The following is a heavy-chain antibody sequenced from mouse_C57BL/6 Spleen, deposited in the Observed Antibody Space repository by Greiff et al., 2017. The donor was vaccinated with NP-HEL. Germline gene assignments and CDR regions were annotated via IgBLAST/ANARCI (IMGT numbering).Heavy chain of an antibody. J-gene: IGHJ2*01. CDR3: ARGSSYDYFDY. CDR2: ISYSGST. CDR1: GYSITSGYD. D-gene: IGHD1-1*01. Sequence: EVQLQQSGPGMVKPSQSLSLTCTVTGYSITSGYDWHWIRHFPGNKLEWMGYISYSGSTNYNPSLKSRISITHDTSKNHFFLKLNSVTTEDTATYYCARGSSYDYFDYWGQGTTLTVSS. V-gene: IGHV3-1*01.